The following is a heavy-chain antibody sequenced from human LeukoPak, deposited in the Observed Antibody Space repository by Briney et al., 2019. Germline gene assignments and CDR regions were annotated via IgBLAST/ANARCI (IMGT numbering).Heavy chain of an antibody. J-gene: IGHJ5*02. V-gene: IGHV3-23*01. Sequence: GGSLRLSCAASRFTFKDYAMNWVRQAPGKGLEWVSTISGSGTGTYYADSVKGRFTISRDNSKNTLYLQMNSLRAEDTAVYYCAKFGRSLLRAWGQGTLVTVSS. CDR2: ISGSGTGT. D-gene: IGHD6-13*01. CDR3: AKFGRSLLRA. CDR1: RFTFKDYA.